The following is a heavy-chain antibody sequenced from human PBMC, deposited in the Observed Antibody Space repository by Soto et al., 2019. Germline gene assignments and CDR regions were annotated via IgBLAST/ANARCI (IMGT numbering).Heavy chain of an antibody. D-gene: IGHD3-22*01. CDR2: INPSGGDT. J-gene: IGHJ4*02. V-gene: IGHV1-46*01. Sequence: ASVKVSCKASGYTFTNYYMHWVRQAPGQGLEWMGIINPSGGDTSSAQKFQGRVTMTRDTSTSTVYMELSSLRSEDTAVYYCARGPTMIVVAQTPRYFDYWGQGTLVTVSS. CDR1: GYTFTNYY. CDR3: ARGPTMIVVAQTPRYFDY.